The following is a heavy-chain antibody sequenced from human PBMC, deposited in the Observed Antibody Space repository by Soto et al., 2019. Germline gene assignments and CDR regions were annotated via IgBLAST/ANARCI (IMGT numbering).Heavy chain of an antibody. CDR3: AMVVEAAAGDYYYYYMYG. J-gene: IGHJ6*03. V-gene: IGHV1-8*01. Sequence: ASVKVSCKASGYTFTSYDINWVRQATGQGLERKGWMNPNSGNTGYAQNFQGRVTMTRNTSISTAYMELSSLRSEDTAVFFFAMVVEAAAGDYYYYYMYGWGKGTTVTVSS. D-gene: IGHD6-13*01. CDR2: MNPNSGNT. CDR1: GYTFTSYD.